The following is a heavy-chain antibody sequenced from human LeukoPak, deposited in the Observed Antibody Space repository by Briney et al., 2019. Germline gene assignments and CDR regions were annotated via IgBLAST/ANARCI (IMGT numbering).Heavy chain of an antibody. CDR1: GGSISSYY. J-gene: IGHJ5*02. CDR3: ARLSSGYKNWFDP. D-gene: IGHD5-12*01. Sequence: PSETLPLTCTVSGGSISSYYRSWIRQPPGKGLEWIGYIYYSGSTNYNPSLKSRVTISVDTSKNQFSLKLSSVTAADTAVYYCARLSSGYKNWFDPWGQGTLVTVSS. V-gene: IGHV4-59*01. CDR2: IYYSGST.